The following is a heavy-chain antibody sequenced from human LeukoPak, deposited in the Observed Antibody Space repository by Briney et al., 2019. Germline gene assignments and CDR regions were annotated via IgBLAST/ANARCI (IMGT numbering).Heavy chain of an antibody. D-gene: IGHD4-17*01. CDR3: ARAPGSGHYGDSRFGFDP. J-gene: IGHJ5*02. Sequence: SETLSLTCAVSGGSISSYFWSWIRQPPGKGLEWIGYIYYSGSTNCNPSLKSRVTISVDTSKNQFSLKLSSVTAADTAVYYCARAPGSGHYGDSRFGFDPWGQGTLVTVSS. V-gene: IGHV4-59*01. CDR1: GGSISSYF. CDR2: IYYSGST.